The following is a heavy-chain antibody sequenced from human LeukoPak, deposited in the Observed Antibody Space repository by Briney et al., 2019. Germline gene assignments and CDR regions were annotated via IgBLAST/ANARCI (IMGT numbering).Heavy chain of an antibody. D-gene: IGHD5-18*01. J-gene: IGHJ4*02. CDR3: ARLGGYSFWD. V-gene: IGHV4-34*01. CDR1: GFTFTKAW. Sequence: PGGSLRLSCAASGFTFTKAWMSWVRQAPGKGLEWIGEINHRGSTNYNPSLKSRVTISVDTSKNQFSLKLSSVTAADTAVYYCARLGGYSFWDWGQGTLVTVSS. CDR2: INHRGST.